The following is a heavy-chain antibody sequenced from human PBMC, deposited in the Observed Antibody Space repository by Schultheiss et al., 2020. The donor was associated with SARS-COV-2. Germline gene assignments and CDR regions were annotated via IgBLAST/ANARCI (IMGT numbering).Heavy chain of an antibody. D-gene: IGHD1-26*01. V-gene: IGHV4-59*08. Sequence: ETLSLTCTVSGGSISSYYWSWIRQPPGKGLEWIGYIYYSGSTNYNPSLKSRVTISVDTSKNQFSLKLSSVTAADTAVYYCARQVDGSYYYYYYMDVWGKGTTVTVSS. CDR3: ARQVDGSYYYYYYMDV. J-gene: IGHJ6*03. CDR2: IYYSGST. CDR1: GGSISSYY.